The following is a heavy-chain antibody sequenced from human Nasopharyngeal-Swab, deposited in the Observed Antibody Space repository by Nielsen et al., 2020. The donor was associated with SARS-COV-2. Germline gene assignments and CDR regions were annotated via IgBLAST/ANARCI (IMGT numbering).Heavy chain of an antibody. D-gene: IGHD2-15*01. CDR2: ISSSGSTI. J-gene: IGHJ6*02. Sequence: GESLKISCAASGFTFSDYYMSWIRQAPGKGLEWVSYISSSGSTIYYADSVKGRFTISRDNAKNSLYLQMNSLRAEDTAVYYCARDEGGGGSCYDCYYYYGMDVWGQGTTVTVSS. CDR3: ARDEGGGGSCYDCYYYYGMDV. V-gene: IGHV3-11*01. CDR1: GFTFSDYY.